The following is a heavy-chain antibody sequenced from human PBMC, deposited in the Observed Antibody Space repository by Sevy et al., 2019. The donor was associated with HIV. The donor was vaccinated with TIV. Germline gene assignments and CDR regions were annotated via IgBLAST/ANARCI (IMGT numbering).Heavy chain of an antibody. V-gene: IGHV3-64D*06. J-gene: IGHJ6*02. D-gene: IGHD3-3*01. Sequence: GGSLRLSCSGSGFSFSNSAMNWVRQTPGKGLKYVSAISSDGVSTYYTDSVRGRFTISRDNSKNTLYLQMSSLRVENTAVYYCGKDPDYSFWGGDYGMDVWGQGTTVTVSS. CDR3: GKDPDYSFWGGDYGMDV. CDR1: GFSFSNSA. CDR2: ISSDGVST.